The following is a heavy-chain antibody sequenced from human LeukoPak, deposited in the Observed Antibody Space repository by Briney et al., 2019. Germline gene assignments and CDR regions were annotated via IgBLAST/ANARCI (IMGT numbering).Heavy chain of an antibody. CDR2: ISSSSSTI. Sequence: PGGSLRLSCAASGFTFSSYSMNWVRQAPGKGLEWVSYISSSSSTIYYADSVKGRFTISRDNAKNSLYLQMNSLRAEDTAVYYCAREYDYYDSSGYYYSSGFDYWGQGTLVTVSP. J-gene: IGHJ4*02. V-gene: IGHV3-48*04. CDR3: AREYDYYDSSGYYYSSGFDY. CDR1: GFTFSSYS. D-gene: IGHD3-22*01.